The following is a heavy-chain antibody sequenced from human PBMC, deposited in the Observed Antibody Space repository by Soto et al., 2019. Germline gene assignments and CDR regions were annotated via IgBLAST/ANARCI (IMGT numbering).Heavy chain of an antibody. D-gene: IGHD2-15*01. CDR3: ARVMVVVVAATWYFEY. CDR2: ISSSGSTI. V-gene: IGHV3-11*01. CDR1: GFTFSDYY. J-gene: IGHJ4*02. Sequence: PGGSLRLSCAASGFTFSDYYMSWIRQAPGKGLEWVSYISSSGSTIYYADSVKGRFTISRDNAKNSLYLQMNSLRAEDTAVYYCARVMVVVVAATWYFEYWGQGTLVTVSS.